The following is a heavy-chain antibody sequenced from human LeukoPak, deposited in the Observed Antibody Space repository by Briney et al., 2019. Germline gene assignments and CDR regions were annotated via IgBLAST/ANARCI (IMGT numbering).Heavy chain of an antibody. Sequence: SGGSLRLSCAVSGLTFNNYAMSWVRQPPGKGLEWIGEMYLSGTTHSNPSVKSRVTISIDKSKNQFFLNLSSVTAADTAAYYCAGLVGRYSSGLYYYYFDYWGQGTLVTVSS. J-gene: IGHJ4*02. CDR1: GLTFNNYAM. CDR2: MYLSGTT. V-gene: IGHV4-4*02. D-gene: IGHD3-22*01. CDR3: AGLVGRYSSGLYYYYFDY.